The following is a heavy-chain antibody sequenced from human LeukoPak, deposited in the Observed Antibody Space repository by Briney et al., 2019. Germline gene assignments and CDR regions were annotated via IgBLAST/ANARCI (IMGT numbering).Heavy chain of an antibody. D-gene: IGHD5-18*01. Sequence: ASVKVSCKASGGTFSSYAISWVRQAPGQGLEWMGRIIPIFGIANYAQKFQGRVTITADKSTSTAYMELSSLRSEDTAVCYCARGLRGYSYGYLDYWGQGTLVTVSS. CDR3: ARGLRGYSYGYLDY. CDR2: IIPIFGIA. J-gene: IGHJ4*02. V-gene: IGHV1-69*04. CDR1: GGTFSSYA.